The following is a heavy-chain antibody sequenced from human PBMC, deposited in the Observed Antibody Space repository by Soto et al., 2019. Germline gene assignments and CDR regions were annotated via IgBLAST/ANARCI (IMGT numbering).Heavy chain of an antibody. D-gene: IGHD6-19*01. CDR2: IYPGDSDT. V-gene: IGHV5-51*01. Sequence: GESLKSSCRVSGYRFASYWIGWVRQMPGKGLGCMGIIYPGDSDTRYSPSFQGQVTISADKSISTAYLQWSSLKASDSGMYYCARQGSSGMDVWGQGTTVTVSS. J-gene: IGHJ6*02. CDR3: ARQGSSGMDV. CDR1: GYRFASYW.